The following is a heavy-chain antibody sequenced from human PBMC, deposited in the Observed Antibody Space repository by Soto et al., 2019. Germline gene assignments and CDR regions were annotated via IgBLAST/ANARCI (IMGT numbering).Heavy chain of an antibody. CDR1: GYTFSNYD. CDR3: AKVSRKGSAIDCDY. CDR2: VKPNNGDT. J-gene: IGHJ4*02. V-gene: IGHV1-8*01. Sequence: QVQLVQSGAELKKPGASVKGSCKASGYTFSNYDMNWVRQATGQGPEWIGWVKPNNGDTGYAQKFQGRVTLTTDISTTTADMELTSLRSEDTAIYYCAKVSRKGSAIDCDYWGQGTLITVSS. D-gene: IGHD3-10*01.